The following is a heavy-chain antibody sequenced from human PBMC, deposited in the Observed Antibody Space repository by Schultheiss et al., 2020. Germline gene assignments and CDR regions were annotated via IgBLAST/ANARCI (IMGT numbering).Heavy chain of an antibody. V-gene: IGHV1-46*01. J-gene: IGHJ5*02. Sequence: ASVKVSCKASGGTFSSYAISWVRQAPGQGLEWMGIINPSGGSTSYAQKLQGRVTMTTDTSTSTAYMELRSLRSDDTAVYYCARGSNYYRWFDPWGQGTLVTVSS. CDR3: ARGSNYYRWFDP. CDR1: GGTFSSYA. CDR2: INPSGGST. D-gene: IGHD4-11*01.